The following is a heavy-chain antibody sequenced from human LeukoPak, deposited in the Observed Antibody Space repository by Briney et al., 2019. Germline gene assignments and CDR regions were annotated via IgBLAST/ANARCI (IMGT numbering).Heavy chain of an antibody. J-gene: IGHJ6*03. CDR3: ARADSSIATRLSRSSIFNYYYYMDV. CDR1: GFSFITYC. V-gene: IGHV3-7*01. CDR2: IKQDGSEK. Sequence: GGSLRLSCAASGFSFITYCMSWVRQAPGKGLEWVANIKQDGSEKYYVDSVKGRFTISRGNARNSLFLQMNSLRAEDTAVYYCARADSSIATRLSRSSIFNYYYYMDVWGKGTTVTVSS. D-gene: IGHD6-6*01.